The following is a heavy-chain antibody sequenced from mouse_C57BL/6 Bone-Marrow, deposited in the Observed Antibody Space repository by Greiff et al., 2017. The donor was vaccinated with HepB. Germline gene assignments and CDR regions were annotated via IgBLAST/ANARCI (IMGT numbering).Heavy chain of an antibody. CDR3: ARDDYPLFAY. CDR2: IYPRSGNT. D-gene: IGHD2-4*01. CDR1: GYTFTSYG. Sequence: VKLMEPGAELARPGASVKLSCKASGYTFTSYGISWVKQRTGQGLEWIGEIYPRSGNTYYNEKFKGKATLTADKSSSTAYMELRSLTSEDSAVYFCARDDYPLFAYWGQGTLVTVSA. V-gene: IGHV1-81*01. J-gene: IGHJ3*01.